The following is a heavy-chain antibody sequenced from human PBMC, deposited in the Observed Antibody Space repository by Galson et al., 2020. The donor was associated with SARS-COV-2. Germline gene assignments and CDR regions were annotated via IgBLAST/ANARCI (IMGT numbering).Heavy chain of an antibody. D-gene: IGHD6-19*01. CDR1: GGSISSGDYF. CDR2: VYYSGRT. CDR3: ARPPLGRKSKNGWGAFDI. J-gene: IGHJ3*02. V-gene: IGHV4-30-4*01. Sequence: SETLSLTCTVSGGSISSGDYFWSWIRQPPGTGLEWIGYVYYSGRTYYNPSLESRLTFSVDTSKNQFSLKLSSVTAADMAVYYCARPPLGRKSKNGWGAFDIWGQGTMVTVSS.